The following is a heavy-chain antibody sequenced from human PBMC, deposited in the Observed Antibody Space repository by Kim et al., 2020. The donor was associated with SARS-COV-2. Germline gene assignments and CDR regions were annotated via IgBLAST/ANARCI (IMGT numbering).Heavy chain of an antibody. Sequence: GGSLRLSCAASGFTFSSYNMNWVRQAPGKGLDWVSSISRSSSYIYYADSVKGRFTISRDNAKNSLYLQMNSLRAEDTAVYYCARDREEFVLMVYATYYYGMDVWGQGTTVTVSS. CDR3: ARDREEFVLMVYATYYYGMDV. V-gene: IGHV3-21*01. CDR2: ISRSSSYI. CDR1: GFTFSSYN. D-gene: IGHD2-8*01. J-gene: IGHJ6*02.